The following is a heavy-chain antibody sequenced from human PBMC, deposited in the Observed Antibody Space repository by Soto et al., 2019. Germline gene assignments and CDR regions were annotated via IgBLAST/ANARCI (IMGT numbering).Heavy chain of an antibody. J-gene: IGHJ3*02. CDR2: IRSKAYGGTT. V-gene: IGHV3-49*05. Sequence: EVQLVESGGGLVKPGRSLRLSCTASGFTFGDYAMSWFRQAPGKGLEWVGFIRSKAYGGTTEYAASVKGRFTISRDDSKSIAYLQMNSLKTEDTAVYYCASILKYGDYVPNAYDIWGQGTMVTVSS. CDR1: GFTFGDYA. D-gene: IGHD4-17*01. CDR3: ASILKYGDYVPNAYDI.